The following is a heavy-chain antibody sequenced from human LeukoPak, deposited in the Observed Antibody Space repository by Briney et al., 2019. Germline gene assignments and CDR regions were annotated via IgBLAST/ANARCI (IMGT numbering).Heavy chain of an antibody. CDR3: AGAYGYSYGYEGVLLDYFDY. J-gene: IGHJ4*02. V-gene: IGHV3-11*04. CDR2: ISHSGNII. CDR1: GFTFSDYY. Sequence: GGSLRLSCAASGFTFSDYYMSWIRQAPGRGLEWISDISHSGNIISYADSVKGRFTISRDNAQNSLYLQMNSLRAEDTAVYYCAGAYGYSYGYEGVLLDYFDYWGQGTLVTVSS. D-gene: IGHD5-18*01.